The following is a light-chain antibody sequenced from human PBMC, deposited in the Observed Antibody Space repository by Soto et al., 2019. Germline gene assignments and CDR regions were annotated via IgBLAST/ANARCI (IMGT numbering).Light chain of an antibody. J-gene: IGLJ2*01. CDR2: QDN. CDR1: SGSIARNY. Sequence: NFMLTQPHSASESPGKTVTISCTRSSGSIARNYVQWYQQRPGGAPTTVIYQDNQRPSGVPDRFSGSIDSSSNSASLTISGLKTEDEADYYCQSYDTINQAGIFGGGTKLTVL. CDR3: QSYDTINQAGI. V-gene: IGLV6-57*04.